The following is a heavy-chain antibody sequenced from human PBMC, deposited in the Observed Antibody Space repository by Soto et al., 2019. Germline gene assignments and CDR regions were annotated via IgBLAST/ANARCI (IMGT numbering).Heavy chain of an antibody. CDR2: ISWNSGTM. V-gene: IGHV3-9*01. J-gene: IGHJ6*03. CDR3: AKGFCSSTRCLTYSYMDV. CDR1: GFSFDEYA. Sequence: EVQLVESGGGLVQPGRSLRLSCAASGFSFDEYAMHWVRQAPGKGLEWVSGISWNSGTMGYGDSVKGRFTISRDKAKNPLYLQMNSLRAEDTALYYCAKGFCSSTRCLTYSYMDVWGKGTTVTVSS. D-gene: IGHD2-2*01.